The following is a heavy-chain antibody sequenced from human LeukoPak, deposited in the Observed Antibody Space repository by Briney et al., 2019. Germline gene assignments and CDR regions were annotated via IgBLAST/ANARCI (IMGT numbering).Heavy chain of an antibody. D-gene: IGHD3-10*02. CDR1: GFAFNTYS. CDR2: ISSRSGTK. J-gene: IGHJ6*04. CDR3: AELGITMIGGV. Sequence: GGSLRLSCGASGFAFNTYSMNWVRQAPGRGLEWVSYISSRSGTKYYADSVKGRFTISRDNAKNSLYLQMNSLRAEDTAVYYCAELGITMIGGVWGKGTTVTISS. V-gene: IGHV3-48*01.